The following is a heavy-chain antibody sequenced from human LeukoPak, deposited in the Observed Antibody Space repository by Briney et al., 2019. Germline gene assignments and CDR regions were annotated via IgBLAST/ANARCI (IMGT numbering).Heavy chain of an antibody. Sequence: PGGSLRLSCAASGFTFSSYAMSWVRQAPGNGLEWVSAISGSGGSTYYADSVKGRFTISRDNSKNTLYLQMNSPRAEDTAVYYCAKKSSGWYVHDYWGQGTLVTVSS. CDR1: GFTFSSYA. V-gene: IGHV3-23*01. D-gene: IGHD6-19*01. J-gene: IGHJ4*02. CDR2: ISGSGGST. CDR3: AKKSSGWYVHDY.